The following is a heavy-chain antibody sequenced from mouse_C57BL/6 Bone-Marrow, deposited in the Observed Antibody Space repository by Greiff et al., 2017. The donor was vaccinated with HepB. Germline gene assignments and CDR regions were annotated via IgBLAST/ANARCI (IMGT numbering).Heavy chain of an antibody. CDR2: IDPNSGGT. CDR1: GYTFTSYW. J-gene: IGHJ1*03. Sequence: QVQLKQPGAELVKPGASVKLSCKASGYTFTSYWMHWVKQRPGRGLEWIGRIDPNSGGTKYNEKFKSKATLTVDKPSSTAYMQLSSLTSEDSAVYYCARDGNYGYFDVWGTGTTVTVSS. CDR3: ARDGNYGYFDV. D-gene: IGHD2-1*01. V-gene: IGHV1-72*01.